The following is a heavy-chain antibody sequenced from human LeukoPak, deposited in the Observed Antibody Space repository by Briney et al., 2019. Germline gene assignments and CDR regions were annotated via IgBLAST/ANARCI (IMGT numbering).Heavy chain of an antibody. V-gene: IGHV4-34*01. Sequence: SETLSLTCAVYGGSFSGYYWSWIRQPPGKGLEWIGEINHSGSTNYNPSLKSRVTISVDTSKNQFSLKLSSVTAADTAVYYCARARYSSSWHDYWGQGTLVTVPS. CDR1: GGSFSGYY. CDR3: ARARYSSSWHDY. CDR2: INHSGST. J-gene: IGHJ4*02. D-gene: IGHD6-13*01.